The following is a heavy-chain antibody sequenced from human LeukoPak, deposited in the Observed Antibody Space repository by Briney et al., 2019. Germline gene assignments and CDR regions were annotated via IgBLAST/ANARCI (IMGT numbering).Heavy chain of an antibody. V-gene: IGHV3-7*03. CDR3: AREQRTFDY. CDR2: IKPDGGEQ. J-gene: IGHJ4*02. Sequence: GGSLRLSCVASGVTFSNYWMNWVRQAPGKGLEWVANIKPDGGEQYYVDSVKGRFTISRDNADNSLYLQLSSLRAEDTAVYYCAREQRTFDYWGQGILVTVSS. D-gene: IGHD5-24*01. CDR1: GVTFSNYW.